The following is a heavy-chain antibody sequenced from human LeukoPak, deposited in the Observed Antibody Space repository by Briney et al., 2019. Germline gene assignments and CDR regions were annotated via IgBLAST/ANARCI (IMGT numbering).Heavy chain of an antibody. D-gene: IGHD6-13*01. J-gene: IGHJ4*02. CDR1: GLTFSSYS. Sequence: PGGSLRLSCPASGLTFSSYSMSWVRQAPGKGLYWVSGISARGSSTYYADSVKGRFTISRDNSKNTPYLQMNSLRAEDTAVYYCAKDAAGPEYWGQGTLVTVS. CDR3: AKDAAGPEY. CDR2: ISARGSST. V-gene: IGHV3-23*01.